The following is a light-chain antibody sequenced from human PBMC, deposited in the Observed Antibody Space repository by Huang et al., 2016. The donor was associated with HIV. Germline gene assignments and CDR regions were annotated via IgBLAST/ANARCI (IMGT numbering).Light chain of an antibody. CDR1: QSFSSN. CDR3: QQYNNWPQT. CDR2: GAS. Sequence: EIVMTQSPATLSVSPGERATLSCRASQSFSSNLAWYQQKPGQGPRLLIYGASTRATGIPARFSGSGSGTEFTLTISSLQSEDFAVYYCQQYNNWPQTFGQGTKVEIK. V-gene: IGKV3-15*01. J-gene: IGKJ1*01.